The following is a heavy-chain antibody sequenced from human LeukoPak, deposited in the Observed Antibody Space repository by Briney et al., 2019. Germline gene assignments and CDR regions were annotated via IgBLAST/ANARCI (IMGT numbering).Heavy chain of an antibody. D-gene: IGHD3-3*01. V-gene: IGHV4-59*01. CDR3: ARDSPVRDFWSGLALDP. CDR1: GGSISSYY. CDR2: IYYSGST. J-gene: IGHJ5*02. Sequence: PSETLSLTCTVSGGSISSYYWSWIRQPPGKGLEWIGFIYYSGSTNYNPSLKSRVTISVDTSKNQFSLKLSSVTAADTAVYYCARDSPVRDFWSGLALDPWGQGTLVAVSS.